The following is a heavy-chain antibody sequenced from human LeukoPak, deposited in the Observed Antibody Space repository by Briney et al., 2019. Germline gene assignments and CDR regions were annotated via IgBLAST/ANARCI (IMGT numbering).Heavy chain of an antibody. CDR1: GGSFSSYA. V-gene: IGHV1-69*04. CDR2: IVPILGIA. J-gene: IGHJ4*02. CDR3: AREGTGSYAGSFVY. Sequence: GASVKVSCKASGGSFSSYAISWVRQAPGQGLEWVGNIVPILGIADYAQKFQARVMITADKSASTVYMELTSLTSDDTAVYYCAREGTGSYAGSFVYWGQGTLVTVSS. D-gene: IGHD1-26*01.